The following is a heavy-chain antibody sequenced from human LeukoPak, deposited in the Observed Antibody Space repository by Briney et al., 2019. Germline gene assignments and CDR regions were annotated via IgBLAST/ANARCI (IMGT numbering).Heavy chain of an antibody. V-gene: IGHV3-74*01. CDR1: GLAVSDNY. CDR3: ATKQWLAPPPDS. Sequence: GGSLRLSCTLSGLAVSDNYLTWVRQAPGKGLESVSRINTDGTVTTYADSVKGRFTVSRDNADNTMFLQMNSVRDEDTAVYYCATKQWLAPPPDSWGQGTPVTVSS. CDR2: INTDGTVT. D-gene: IGHD6-19*01. J-gene: IGHJ4*02.